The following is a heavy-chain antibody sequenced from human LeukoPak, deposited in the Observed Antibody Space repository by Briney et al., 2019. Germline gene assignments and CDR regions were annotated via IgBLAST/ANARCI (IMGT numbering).Heavy chain of an antibody. D-gene: IGHD4-17*01. J-gene: IGHJ5*02. CDR2: INPHSGKT. CDR1: GGTFNNYT. Sequence: ASVKVSCKASGGTFNNYTINWVRQATGQGLEWMGWINPHSGKTGYAQKFQGRVTMTTDTSANTAYMDLSSLRSEDTAVYYCARLSSHYGDYKVDPWGQGTLVTVSS. CDR3: ARLSSHYGDYKVDP. V-gene: IGHV1-8*02.